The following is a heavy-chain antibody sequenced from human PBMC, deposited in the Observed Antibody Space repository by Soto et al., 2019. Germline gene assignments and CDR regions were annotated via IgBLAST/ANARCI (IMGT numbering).Heavy chain of an antibody. V-gene: IGHV3-48*02. CDR1: GFTYSNYA. Sequence: QPGGSMRLSCAASGFTYSNYAMNWVRQAPEKGLEWVAYISASSSSIYYADSVKGRFTISRDNAKNSLYLQMNSLRDEDTAVYYWTRDFTWSEVYWGQGAQGTVPA. CDR2: ISASSSSI. J-gene: IGHJ4*02. D-gene: IGHD3-3*01. CDR3: TRDFTWSEVY.